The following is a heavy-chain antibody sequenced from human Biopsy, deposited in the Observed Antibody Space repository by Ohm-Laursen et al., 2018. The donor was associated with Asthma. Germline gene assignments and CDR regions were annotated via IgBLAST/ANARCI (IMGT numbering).Heavy chain of an antibody. V-gene: IGHV1-24*01. CDR2: HDHEEGGT. Sequence: ASVKVSCKISGYSLSDLSMHWVRQALGQGLEWMSGHDHEEGGTVNARRFQGRVTKTEDTSTDTAYMELSSLSSDNTAVYYCASDFPKDYVRYNFQFWGQGTLVTVCS. CDR1: GYSLSDLS. J-gene: IGHJ4*02. CDR3: ASDFPKDYVRYNFQF. D-gene: IGHD4-17*01.